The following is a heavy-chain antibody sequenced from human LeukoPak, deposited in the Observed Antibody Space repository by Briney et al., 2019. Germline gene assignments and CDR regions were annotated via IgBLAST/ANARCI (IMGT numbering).Heavy chain of an antibody. V-gene: IGHV3-48*04. Sequence: PGGSLRLSCAASGISFSSYSMNWVRQAPGKGLEWVSYISSSGSTIYYADSVKGRFTISRDNAKNSLYLQMNSLRAEDTAVYYCARDGDYGGNSRFFFDIWGQGTMVTVSS. CDR1: GISFSSYS. CDR2: ISSSGSTI. J-gene: IGHJ3*02. CDR3: ARDGDYGGNSRFFFDI. D-gene: IGHD4-23*01.